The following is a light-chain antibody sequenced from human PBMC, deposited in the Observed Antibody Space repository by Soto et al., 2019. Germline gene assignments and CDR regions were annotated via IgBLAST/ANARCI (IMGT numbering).Light chain of an antibody. V-gene: IGLV1-47*01. CDR3: AAWDDSLSGPCAV. J-gene: IGLJ7*01. CDR1: SSNIGKNY. CDR2: KNN. Sequence: QSVLTQPPSVSGTPGQRVPISCSGSSSNIGKNYVYWYQQVPGTAPKLLIYKNNQRPSGVPDRFSVSKSGTSASLAISGLRSEDEADYYCAAWDDSLSGPCAVFGGGTQLTVL.